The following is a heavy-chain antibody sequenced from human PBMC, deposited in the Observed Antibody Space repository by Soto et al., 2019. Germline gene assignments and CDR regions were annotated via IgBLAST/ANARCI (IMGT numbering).Heavy chain of an antibody. CDR1: GGSISSSSYY. D-gene: IGHD2-2*01. V-gene: IGHV4-39*01. J-gene: IGHJ6*02. CDR2: IYYSGST. Sequence: SETLSLTCTVSGGSISSSSYYWGWIRQPPGKGLEWIGSIYYSGSTYYNPSLKSRVTISVDTPKNQFSLKLSSVTAADTAVYYCASGKVVPAAYGSYYYYYYGMDVWGQGTTATVSS. CDR3: ASGKVVPAAYGSYYYYYYGMDV.